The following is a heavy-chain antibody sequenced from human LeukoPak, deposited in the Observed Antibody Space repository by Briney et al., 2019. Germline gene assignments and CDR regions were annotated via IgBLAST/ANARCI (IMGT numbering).Heavy chain of an antibody. J-gene: IGHJ6*03. CDR3: ARVGGYYDSSGYYYYDYYYYMDV. CDR1: GYSISSGYY. CDR2: IYHSGST. D-gene: IGHD3-22*01. Sequence: KASETLSLTCAVSGYSISSGYYWGWIRQPPGKGLEWIGSIYHSGSTYYNPSLKSRVTISVDTSKNQFSLKLSSVTAADTAVYYCARVGGYYDSSGYYYYDYYYYMDVWGKGTTVTVSS. V-gene: IGHV4-38-2*01.